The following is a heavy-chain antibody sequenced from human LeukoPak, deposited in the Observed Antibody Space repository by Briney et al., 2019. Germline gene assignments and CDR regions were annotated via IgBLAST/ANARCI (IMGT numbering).Heavy chain of an antibody. V-gene: IGHV3-7*03. CDR2: IKSDGSEK. Sequence: GGSLRLSCAASGLTFSTYWMSWARQAPGKGLEWVANIKSDGSEKNFVDSGRGRFTISRDNAKNSLYLHMCSLRAEDTAVYYCASQTSAKGFDYWGQGTLVTVSS. D-gene: IGHD2-2*01. CDR3: ASQTSAKGFDY. CDR1: GLTFSTYW. J-gene: IGHJ4*02.